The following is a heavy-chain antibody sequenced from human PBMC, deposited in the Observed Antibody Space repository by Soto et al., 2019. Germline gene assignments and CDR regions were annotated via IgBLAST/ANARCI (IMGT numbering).Heavy chain of an antibody. J-gene: IGHJ4*02. V-gene: IGHV1-18*01. D-gene: IGHD6-19*01. Sequence: QVQLVQSGAEVKKPGASVKVSCKASGYTFTSYGISWVRQAPGQGLEWMGWISGYNGNTNYAQKLQGRVTITTDTSTSTAYMELRSLRSDDTAVYCCARAVAGPLFSDYWGQGSLVTVSS. CDR2: ISGYNGNT. CDR1: GYTFTSYG. CDR3: ARAVAGPLFSDY.